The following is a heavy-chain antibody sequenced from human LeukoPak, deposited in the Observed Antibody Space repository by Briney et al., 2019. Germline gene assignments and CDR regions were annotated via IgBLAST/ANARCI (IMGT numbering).Heavy chain of an antibody. CDR2: IYYSGST. CDR3: ARSSGSGSYLWFDP. D-gene: IGHD3-10*01. Sequence: PSETLSLTCTVSGGSISSYYWSWIRQPPGKGLEWIGYIYYSGSTNYNPSLKSRVTISVDTSKNQFSLKLSSVTAADTAVYYCARSSGSGSYLWFDPWGQGTLVTVSS. J-gene: IGHJ5*02. CDR1: GGSISSYY. V-gene: IGHV4-59*01.